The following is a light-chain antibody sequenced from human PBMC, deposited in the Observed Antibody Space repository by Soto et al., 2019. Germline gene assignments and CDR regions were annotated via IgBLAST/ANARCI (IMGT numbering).Light chain of an antibody. V-gene: IGKV1-5*03. CDR1: QTISSW. Sequence: DIKMTQSPSTISRFLGGIFTITCRASQTISSWLAWYQQKPGKAPKLLIYNASTLKSGVPSRFSGSGSGTECTLTISSLQPDDFATYYCQHYNSYSEAFGQGTKVEIK. CDR2: NAS. J-gene: IGKJ1*01. CDR3: QHYNSYSEA.